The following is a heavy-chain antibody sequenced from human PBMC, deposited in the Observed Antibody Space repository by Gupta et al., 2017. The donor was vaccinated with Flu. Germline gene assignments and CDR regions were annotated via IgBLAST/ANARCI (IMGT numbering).Heavy chain of an antibody. J-gene: IGHJ4*02. V-gene: IGHV3-33*01. D-gene: IGHD4-17*01. Sequence: YGMHWVRQAPGKGLEWVAVIWYDGINKYYAESVKGRFTISRDNSKNTLHLEVNSLRVEDTAVYYCARDQGDYGCNLLDYWGQGTLVTVSS. CDR1: YG. CDR2: IWYDGINK. CDR3: ARDQGDYGCNLLDY.